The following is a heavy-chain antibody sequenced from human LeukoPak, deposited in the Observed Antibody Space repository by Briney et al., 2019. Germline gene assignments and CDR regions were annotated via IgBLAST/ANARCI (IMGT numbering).Heavy chain of an antibody. V-gene: IGHV3-48*03. Sequence: AGGSLRLSCAASGFTFSSYEMNWVRQAPGEGLEWVSYISSSGSTIYYADSVKGRFTISRDNAKNSLYLQMNSLRAEDTAVYYCARESLGTDYWGQGTLVTVSS. J-gene: IGHJ4*02. CDR3: ARESLGTDY. CDR2: ISSSGSTI. CDR1: GFTFSSYE. D-gene: IGHD1-1*01.